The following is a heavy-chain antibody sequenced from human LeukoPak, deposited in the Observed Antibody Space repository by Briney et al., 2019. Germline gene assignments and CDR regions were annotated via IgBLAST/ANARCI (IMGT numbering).Heavy chain of an antibody. V-gene: IGHV4-34*01. Sequence: PSETLSLTCVVYGGSFSGYSWSWIRQPPGKGLEWIGEINHSGSTNYNPSLKSRVTISVDTSKNQFSLKLNSVTAADTAVYYCARPHPYCGGDCYSLEVFKRGVSRGQGTLVTVSS. CDR1: GGSFSGYS. J-gene: IGHJ4*02. CDR3: ARPHPYCGGDCYSLEVFKRGVS. D-gene: IGHD2-21*01. CDR2: INHSGST.